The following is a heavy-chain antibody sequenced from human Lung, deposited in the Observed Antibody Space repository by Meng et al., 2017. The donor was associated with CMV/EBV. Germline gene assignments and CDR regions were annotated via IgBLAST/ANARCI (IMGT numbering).Heavy chain of an antibody. CDR2: INPNSGGT. CDR3: SRGGLSTALPEAPSSSSIDN. Sequence: ASXXVSXKASGYTFTGYFMHWVRQAPGQGLEWMGWINPNSGGTNYAQKFQGRVIMTWDTSISSAYMQLIRLTSNDTAVFYCSRGGLSTALPEAPSSSSIDNXGQGXLVTVSS. D-gene: IGHD2/OR15-2a*01. V-gene: IGHV1-2*02. CDR1: GYTFTGYF. J-gene: IGHJ4*02.